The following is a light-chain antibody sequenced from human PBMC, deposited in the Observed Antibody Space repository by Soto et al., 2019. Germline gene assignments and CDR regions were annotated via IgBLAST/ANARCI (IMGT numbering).Light chain of an antibody. CDR2: LGS. Sequence: DNVMTQSPLSLPVTPGEPASISCRSSHTLLHSNGNNYLDWYVQKPGQSQQVLIYLGSSRASGVPDRFSGSGSGTDFSLKISRVEAEDVGIYYCMQVRQPPYTFGQGTKLEIK. CDR1: HTLLHSNGNNY. J-gene: IGKJ2*01. CDR3: MQVRQPPYT. V-gene: IGKV2-28*01.